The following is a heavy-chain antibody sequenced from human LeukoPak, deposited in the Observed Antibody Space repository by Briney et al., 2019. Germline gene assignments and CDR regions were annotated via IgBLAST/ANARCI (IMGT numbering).Heavy chain of an antibody. Sequence: SETLSLTCTVSGCSISSSTYYWGWIRQPPVKGLDWIGSSAYSGSTYYNPSRKSRVTISVDTSKNQFSLKLSSVTAADTAVYYCARRTTGTHADAFDIWGQGTVVTVSS. CDR3: ARRTTGTHADAFDI. V-gene: IGHV4-39*01. CDR2: SAYSGST. CDR1: GCSISSSTYY. J-gene: IGHJ3*02. D-gene: IGHD1-1*01.